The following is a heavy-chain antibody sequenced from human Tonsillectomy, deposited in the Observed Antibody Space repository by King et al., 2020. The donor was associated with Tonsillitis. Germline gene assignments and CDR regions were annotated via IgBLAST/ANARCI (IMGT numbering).Heavy chain of an antibody. Sequence: VQLVESGGGVVQPGRSLRLSCAASGFTFSSYGMHWVRQAPGKGLEWVAVISYDGSNKYYADSVKGRFTISRDNSKNTLYLQMNSLRAEDTAVYYCAKDKQLVFDSWGQGTLVTVSS. CDR1: GFTFSSYG. V-gene: IGHV3-30*18. D-gene: IGHD6-13*01. CDR3: AKDKQLVFDS. CDR2: ISYDGSNK. J-gene: IGHJ5*01.